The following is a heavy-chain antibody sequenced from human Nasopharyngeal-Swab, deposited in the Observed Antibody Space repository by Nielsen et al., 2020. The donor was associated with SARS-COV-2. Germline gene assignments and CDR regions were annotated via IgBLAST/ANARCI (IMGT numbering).Heavy chain of an antibody. Sequence: GGSLRLSCAASGFTVSSNYMSWVRQAPGKGLEWVSVIYSGGSTYYADPVKGRFTISRDNSKNTLYLQMNSLRAEDTAVYYCARDRGYYGSGSYFYYYYGIDVWGQGTTVTVSS. D-gene: IGHD3-10*01. J-gene: IGHJ6*02. V-gene: IGHV3-53*01. CDR2: IYSGGST. CDR3: ARDRGYYGSGSYFYYYYGIDV. CDR1: GFTVSSNY.